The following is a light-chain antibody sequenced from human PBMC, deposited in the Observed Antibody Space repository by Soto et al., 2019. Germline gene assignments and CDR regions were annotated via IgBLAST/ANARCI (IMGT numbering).Light chain of an antibody. CDR3: QQYNTWPPWT. CDR1: QSVSSN. Sequence: EIVMTQSPATLSVSPGERATLSCSASQSVSSNLAWYQQKPGQAPRLLIYGASTRATGIPARFSGSAFGTEFPLPISSLQSEDFAVYYCQQYNTWPPWTFGQGTKVEI. V-gene: IGKV3-15*01. J-gene: IGKJ1*01. CDR2: GAS.